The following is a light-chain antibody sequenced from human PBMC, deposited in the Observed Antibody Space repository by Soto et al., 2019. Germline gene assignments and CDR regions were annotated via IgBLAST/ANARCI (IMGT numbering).Light chain of an antibody. J-gene: IGKJ5*01. CDR2: ETS. Sequence: IRLTQSPSSLSASVGDRVTITCGASQGIDSYLAWYQQRPGKVPQLLIYETSILQSGVSSRLRGSGYGTDLTITISSMQAEDFETYYCQQTRSYPSTFGGGTRLEIK. CDR1: QGIDSY. CDR3: QQTRSYPST. V-gene: IGKV1-9*01.